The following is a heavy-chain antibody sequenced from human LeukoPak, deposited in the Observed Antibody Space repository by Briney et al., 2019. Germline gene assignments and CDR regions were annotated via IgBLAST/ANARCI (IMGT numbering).Heavy chain of an antibody. CDR2: IYHSGST. J-gene: IGHJ4*02. CDR3: ARVHGSSSNFDY. Sequence: SETLSLACTVSGGSISSGGYYWSWIRQPPGKGLEWIGYIYHSGSTYYNPSLKSRVTISVDRSKNQFSLKLSSVTAADTAVYYCARVHGSSSNFDYWGQGTLVTVSS. V-gene: IGHV4-30-2*01. D-gene: IGHD6-6*01. CDR1: GGSISSGGYY.